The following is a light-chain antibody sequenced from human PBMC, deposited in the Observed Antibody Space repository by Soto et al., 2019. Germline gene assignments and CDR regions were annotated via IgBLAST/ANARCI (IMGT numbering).Light chain of an antibody. J-gene: IGKJ4*01. Sequence: DIQLTHAPSFLSASVGEKVTISCRPSQGISSYLAWYQQKPAKAPKLLIYAASTLQSGVPSRFSGSGSGTEFTLTISSLQPEDFATYYCQQLNSYPLLTFGGGTKVDIK. CDR2: AAS. CDR1: QGISSY. V-gene: IGKV1-9*01. CDR3: QQLNSYPLLT.